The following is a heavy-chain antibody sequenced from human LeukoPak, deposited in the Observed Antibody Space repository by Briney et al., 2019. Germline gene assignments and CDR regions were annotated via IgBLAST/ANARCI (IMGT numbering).Heavy chain of an antibody. CDR2: IKQDGSEK. D-gene: IGHD6-19*01. V-gene: IGHV3-7*03. J-gene: IGHJ4*02. CDR1: GGCLSSYW. Sequence: AGSLSLSCAGSGGCLSSYWRSWVRQPPGKGLEWVGNIKQDGSEKNYVDSVKGRFTISKDNAKNSVSQQMDNVRAEDTAVYYCARGLFSSEAYWGQGILVTVSS. CDR3: ARGLFSSEAY.